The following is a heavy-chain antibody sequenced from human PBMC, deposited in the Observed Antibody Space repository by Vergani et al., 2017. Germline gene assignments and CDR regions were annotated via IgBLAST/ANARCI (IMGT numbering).Heavy chain of an antibody. V-gene: IGHV3-30*02. CDR3: ARDARDFWSGYYPYYFDY. CDR2: IRYDGSNK. J-gene: IGHJ4*02. D-gene: IGHD3-3*01. CDR1: GFTFSSYG. Sequence: QVQLVESGGGVVQPGGSLRLSCAASGFTFSSYGMHWVRQAPGKGLEWVAFIRYDGSNKYYADSVKGRFTISRDNSKNTLYLQMNSLRAEDTAVYYCARDARDFWSGYYPYYFDYWGQGTLVTVSS.